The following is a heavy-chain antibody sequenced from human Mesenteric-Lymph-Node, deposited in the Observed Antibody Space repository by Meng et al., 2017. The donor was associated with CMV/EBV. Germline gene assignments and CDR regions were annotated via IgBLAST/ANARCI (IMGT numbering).Heavy chain of an antibody. Sequence: SETLSLTCTVSNGSISGYYWGWIRQPPGKGLEWIGSIYYSGSTYYNPSLKSRVTISVDTSKNQFSLKLSSVTAADTAVYYCARPLFGVVRLWDWYFDLWGRGTLVTVSS. CDR3: ARPLFGVVRLWDWYFDL. V-gene: IGHV4-39*01. D-gene: IGHD3-3*01. J-gene: IGHJ2*01. CDR2: IYYSGST. CDR1: NGSISGYY.